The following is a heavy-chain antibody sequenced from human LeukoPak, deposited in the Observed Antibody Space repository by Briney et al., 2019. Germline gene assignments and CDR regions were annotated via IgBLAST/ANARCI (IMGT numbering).Heavy chain of an antibody. J-gene: IGHJ5*02. V-gene: IGHV4-34*01. CDR3: ARGIWFGELFGL. Sequence: SETLSLTCAVYGGSFSGYYWSWIRQPPGKGLEWIGEINHSGSTNYNPSLKSRVTISVDTSKNQFSLKLSSVTAADTAVYYCARGIWFGELFGLWGQGTLVTVSS. CDR2: INHSGST. D-gene: IGHD3-10*01. CDR1: GGSFSGYY.